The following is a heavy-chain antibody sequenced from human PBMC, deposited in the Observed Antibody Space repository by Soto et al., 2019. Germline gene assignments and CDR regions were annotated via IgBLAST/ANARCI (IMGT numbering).Heavy chain of an antibody. CDR2: ISSSSSYI. V-gene: IGHV3-21*01. D-gene: IGHD2-15*01. Sequence: GGSMRLSCAASGFTFSSYSMNWVRQAPGKGLEWVSSISSSSSYIYYADSVKGRFTISRDNAKNSLYLQMNSLRAEDTAVYYCARESWDCSGGSCYKYYFDYWGQGTLVTVSS. J-gene: IGHJ4*02. CDR3: ARESWDCSGGSCYKYYFDY. CDR1: GFTFSSYS.